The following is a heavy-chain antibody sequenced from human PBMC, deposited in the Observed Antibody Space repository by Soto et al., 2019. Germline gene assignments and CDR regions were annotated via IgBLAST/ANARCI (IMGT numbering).Heavy chain of an antibody. V-gene: IGHV2-5*01. CDR2: IYGNDDK. J-gene: IGHJ4*02. Sequence: QITLKESGPTLVNPTQTLTLTCTFSGFSLSTSGVGVGWIRQPPGKALEWLALIYGNDDKSYIPSLKSRITITTDTSKNQVVLTMTNMEPVDTATYYCAHSTLLYYYDRSGYYFDYWGQGTLVTVSS. CDR1: GFSLSTSGVG. D-gene: IGHD3-22*01. CDR3: AHSTLLYYYDRSGYYFDY.